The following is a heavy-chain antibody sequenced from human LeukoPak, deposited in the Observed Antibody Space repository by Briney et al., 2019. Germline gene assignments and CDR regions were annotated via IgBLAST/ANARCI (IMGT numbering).Heavy chain of an antibody. CDR3: AKSDIVLMVYANTFDY. D-gene: IGHD2-8*01. CDR2: IRSKANSYAT. CDR1: GFTFSGSA. J-gene: IGHJ4*02. Sequence: GGSLKLSCAASGFTFSGSAMHWVRQASGKGLEWVGRIRSKANSYATAYAASVKGRFTISRDNSKNTLYLQMNSLRAEDTAVYYCAKSDIVLMVYANTFDYWGQGTLVTVSS. V-gene: IGHV3-73*01.